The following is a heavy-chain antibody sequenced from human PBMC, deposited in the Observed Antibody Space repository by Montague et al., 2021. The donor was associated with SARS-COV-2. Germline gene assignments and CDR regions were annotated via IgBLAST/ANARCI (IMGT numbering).Heavy chain of an antibody. Sequence: SETLSLTCAVYGGSFSDYYWSWIRQPPGKGLEWIGEINHRGTSKYNPSLKSRVSISSDTSKNQFSLYLSSVTAADTAVYYCARGRQPFNMIVVVMTGGEYYFDDWGQGTLVTVSS. CDR2: INHRGTS. D-gene: IGHD3-22*01. CDR3: ARGRQPFNMIVVVMTGGEYYFDD. CDR1: GGSFSDYY. V-gene: IGHV4-34*01. J-gene: IGHJ4*02.